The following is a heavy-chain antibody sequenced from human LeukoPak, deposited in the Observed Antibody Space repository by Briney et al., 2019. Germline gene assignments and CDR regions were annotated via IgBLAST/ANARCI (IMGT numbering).Heavy chain of an antibody. J-gene: IGHJ6*03. Sequence: SETLSLTCTVSGGSISSHYWSWIRPPPGKGLEWIGYIYYSGSTNYNPSLKSRVTISVDTSKNQFSLKLSSVTAADTAVYYCARDGPRQLAGYYYYYMDVWGKGTTVTVSS. D-gene: IGHD6-6*01. CDR2: IYYSGST. CDR3: ARDGPRQLAGYYYYYMDV. CDR1: GGSISSHY. V-gene: IGHV4-59*11.